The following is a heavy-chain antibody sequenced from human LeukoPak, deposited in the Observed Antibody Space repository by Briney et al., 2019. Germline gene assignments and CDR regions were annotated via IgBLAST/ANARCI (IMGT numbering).Heavy chain of an antibody. Sequence: ASVKVSCKASGYTFTSYDINWVRQATGQGLEWMGWMNPNSGNTGYAQKFQGRVTITRNTSISTAYMELSSLRSEDTAVYYCAREVYDSSGYYYYYYYMDVWGKGTTVTISS. V-gene: IGHV1-8*03. CDR1: GYTFTSYD. CDR2: MNPNSGNT. CDR3: AREVYDSSGYYYYYYYMDV. J-gene: IGHJ6*03. D-gene: IGHD3-22*01.